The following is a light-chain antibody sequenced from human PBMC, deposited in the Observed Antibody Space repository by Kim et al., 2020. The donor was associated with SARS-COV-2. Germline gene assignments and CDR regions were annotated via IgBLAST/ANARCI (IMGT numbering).Light chain of an antibody. Sequence: STGDRVTITCRASQGISSYLAWYQQKPGKAPKLLIYAASTLQSGVPSRFSGSGSGTDFTLTISCLQSEDFATYYCQQYYSYPRRTFGGGTKVDIK. J-gene: IGKJ4*01. CDR1: QGISSY. V-gene: IGKV1-8*01. CDR2: AAS. CDR3: QQYYSYPRRT.